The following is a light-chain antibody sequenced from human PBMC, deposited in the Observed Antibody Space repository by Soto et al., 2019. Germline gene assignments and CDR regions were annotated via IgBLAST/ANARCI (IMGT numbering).Light chain of an antibody. Sequence: QSVLTQPASVSASPGQSISISCTGTSSDFDGYNYVSWYQQHPRKAPKLMIYDVSNRPSGVSNRFSGSKSGNTASLTISGLQAEDEADYYCSSYTSSTTLGVFGTGTKVTVL. J-gene: IGLJ1*01. CDR3: SSYTSSTTLGV. CDR1: SSDFDGYNY. V-gene: IGLV2-14*03. CDR2: DVS.